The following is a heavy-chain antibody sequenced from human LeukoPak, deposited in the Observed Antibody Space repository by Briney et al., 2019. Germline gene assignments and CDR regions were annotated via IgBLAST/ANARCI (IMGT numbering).Heavy chain of an antibody. CDR1: GYTFTSYY. CDR2: INPSGFSR. CDR3: ARDERDGGDTAMLGANNWFDP. Sequence: GASVKVSRKASGYTFTSYYMHWVRQAPGQGLEWMGIINPSGFSRTYAQKFQGRVTMTRDTSTSTVYMELSSLRSEDTAVYYCARDERDGGDTAMLGANNWFDPWGQGTLVTVSS. V-gene: IGHV1-46*01. J-gene: IGHJ5*02. D-gene: IGHD5-18*01.